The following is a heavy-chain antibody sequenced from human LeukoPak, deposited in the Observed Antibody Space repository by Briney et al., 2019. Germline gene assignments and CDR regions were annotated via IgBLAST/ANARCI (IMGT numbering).Heavy chain of an antibody. J-gene: IGHJ4*02. CDR1: GFNFRNYG. CDR3: AGRTYYFDY. Sequence: PGGSLRLSCVASGFNFRNYGMNWVRQAPGKGLESVAAVSDDGDKTYYGDSVKGRFTVSRDNSKNTLYLQMSSLRAEDTAVYYCAGRTYYFDYWGQGTLVTVSS. V-gene: IGHV3-23*01. D-gene: IGHD3-16*01. CDR2: VSDDGDKT.